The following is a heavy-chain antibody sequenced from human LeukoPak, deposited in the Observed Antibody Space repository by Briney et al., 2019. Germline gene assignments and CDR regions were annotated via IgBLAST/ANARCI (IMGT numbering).Heavy chain of an antibody. CDR3: AKGRYCSGGSCYPHFDY. D-gene: IGHD2-15*01. CDR2: ISGSGGST. CDR1: GFTFSSYA. J-gene: IGHJ4*02. V-gene: IGHV3-23*01. Sequence: GGSLRLSCAASGFTFSSYAMSWVRQAPGKGLESVSAISGSGGSTYYADSVKGRFTIPRDNSKNTLYLQMNSLRAEDTAVYYCAKGRYCSGGSCYPHFDYWGQGTLVTVSS.